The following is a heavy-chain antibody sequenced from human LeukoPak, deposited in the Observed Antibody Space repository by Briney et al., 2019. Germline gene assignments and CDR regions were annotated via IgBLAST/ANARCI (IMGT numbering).Heavy chain of an antibody. J-gene: IGHJ3*02. D-gene: IGHD3-9*01. CDR2: ISGSGGST. CDR3: AREVILTQDAFDI. Sequence: QPAGSLRLSCAASGFTFSSYGMSWVRQAPGKGLEWVSAISGSGGSTYYADSVKGRFTISRDDSKNTLYLQMNSLRAEDTAVYYCAREVILTQDAFDIWGQGTMVTVSS. V-gene: IGHV3-23*01. CDR1: GFTFSSYG.